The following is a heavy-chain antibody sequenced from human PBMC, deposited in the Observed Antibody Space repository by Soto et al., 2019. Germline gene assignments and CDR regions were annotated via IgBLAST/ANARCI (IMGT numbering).Heavy chain of an antibody. CDR1: GFTFISYA. CDR3: AKCQFSGLLRGDFDY. Sequence: GGSLRLSCAASGFTFISYAMSWVRQAPGKGLEWVSAISGSGGSTYYADSVKGRFTISRDNSKNTLYLQMNSLRAEDTAVYYCAKCQFSGLLRGDFDYWGQGTLVTVSS. CDR2: ISGSGGST. J-gene: IGHJ4*02. D-gene: IGHD1-26*01. V-gene: IGHV3-23*01.